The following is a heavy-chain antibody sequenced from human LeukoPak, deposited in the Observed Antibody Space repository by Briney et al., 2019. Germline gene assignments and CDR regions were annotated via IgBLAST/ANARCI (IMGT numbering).Heavy chain of an antibody. D-gene: IGHD3-10*01. Sequence: GGSLRLSCAASGFTPSSYAMSWVRHAPGKGLEWVSAISGSGGSTYYADSVKGRFTISRDNSKNTLYLQMNSLRAEDTAVYYCAKGVVLRFGELYYWGQGTLVTVSS. J-gene: IGHJ4*02. V-gene: IGHV3-23*01. CDR1: GFTPSSYA. CDR3: AKGVVLRFGELYY. CDR2: ISGSGGST.